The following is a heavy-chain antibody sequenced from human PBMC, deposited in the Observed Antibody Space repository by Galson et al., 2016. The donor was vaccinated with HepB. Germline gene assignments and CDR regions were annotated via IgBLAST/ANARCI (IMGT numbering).Heavy chain of an antibody. D-gene: IGHD5-24*01. CDR2: IKANTDGGTT. CDR1: GFTFNNAW. CDR3: TSSLGDDYNWFEMYYFAY. J-gene: IGHJ4*02. V-gene: IGHV3-15*01. Sequence: SLRLSCAASGFTFNNAWMSWVRQAPGKGLECVGHIKANTDGGTTDYAAPVKGRFTISRDDSKNRLYLQMNSLKSEDTAMYYCTSSLGDDYNWFEMYYFAYWGQGALVTVST.